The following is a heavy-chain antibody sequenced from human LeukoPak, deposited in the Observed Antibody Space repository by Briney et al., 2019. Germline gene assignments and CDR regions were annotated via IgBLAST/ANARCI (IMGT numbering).Heavy chain of an antibody. V-gene: IGHV4-59*01. CDR2: IYYSGST. D-gene: IGHD5-18*01. CDR3: ARSGPGYSYGYYFDY. Sequence: SQTLSLTCTVSGGSISSYYWSWIRQPPGKGLEWIGYIYYSGSTNYNPSLKSRVTISVDTSKNQFSLKLSSVTAADTAVYYCARSGPGYSYGYYFDYWGQGTLVTVSS. CDR1: GGSISSYY. J-gene: IGHJ4*02.